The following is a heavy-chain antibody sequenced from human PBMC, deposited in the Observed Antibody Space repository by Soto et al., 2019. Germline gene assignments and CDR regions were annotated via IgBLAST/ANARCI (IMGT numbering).Heavy chain of an antibody. CDR1: GDSVSNNNAA. CDR2: TYYRSKWYN. CDR3: AREVVEPAAYYYGMDV. Sequence: QTLSLTCDISGDSVSNNNAAWGCSIQSPSRCLEWLGRTYYRSKWYNDYAVSVKSRITINPDTSKNQFSLQLNSVTPEDTAVYYCAREVVEPAAYYYGMDVWGQGTTVTVSS. J-gene: IGHJ6*02. V-gene: IGHV6-1*01. D-gene: IGHD2-21*01.